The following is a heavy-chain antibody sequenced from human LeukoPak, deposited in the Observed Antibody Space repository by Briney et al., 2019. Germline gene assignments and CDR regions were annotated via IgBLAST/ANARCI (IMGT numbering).Heavy chain of an antibody. CDR1: GGSFSGYY. J-gene: IGHJ4*02. CDR3: ARGRDFVFGY. D-gene: IGHD3-16*02. CDR2: INHSGST. Sequence: SETLSLTCAVCGGSFSGYYWSWIRQPPGKGLEWIGEINHSGSTNYNPSLKSRVTISVDTSKNQFSLKLSSVTAADTAVYYCARGRDFVFGYWGQGTLVTVSS. V-gene: IGHV4-34*01.